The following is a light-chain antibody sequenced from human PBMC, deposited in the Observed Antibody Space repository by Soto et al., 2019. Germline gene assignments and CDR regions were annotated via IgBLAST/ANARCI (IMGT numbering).Light chain of an antibody. V-gene: IGKV3-20*01. CDR1: QSVSNSC. J-gene: IGKJ1*01. CDR2: GAS. CDR3: QQYVTSPWA. Sequence: EIVLTQSPGTLSLSPGERATLSCRASQSVSNSCLAWYQQTPGQAPRLLIYGASNRATGIPARFSGSGSGTDFTRTISRLEPEDFAVDYCQQYVTSPWAFGQGTKVEIE.